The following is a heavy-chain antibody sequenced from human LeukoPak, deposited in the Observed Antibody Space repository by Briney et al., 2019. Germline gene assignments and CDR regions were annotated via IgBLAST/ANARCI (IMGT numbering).Heavy chain of an antibody. CDR3: ARAGPPNDGDYEDYYYMDV. Sequence: ASVKVSCKASGGTFSSYAISWVRQAPGQGLEWMGGIIPIFGTANYAQKFQGRVTITADKSTSTAYMELSSLRSEDTAVYYCARAGPPNDGDYEDYYYMDVWGKGTTVTISS. CDR1: GGTFSSYA. V-gene: IGHV1-69*06. D-gene: IGHD4-17*01. J-gene: IGHJ6*03. CDR2: IIPIFGTA.